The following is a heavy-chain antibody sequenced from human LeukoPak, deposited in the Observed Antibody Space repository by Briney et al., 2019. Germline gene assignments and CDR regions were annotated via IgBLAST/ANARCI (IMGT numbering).Heavy chain of an antibody. CDR3: AKDEWQAGEFSVGWYFDY. D-gene: IGHD3-10*01. J-gene: IGHJ4*02. CDR1: GFTFSSYS. CDR2: ISSSSSYI. V-gene: IGHV3-21*04. Sequence: PGGSLRLSCAASGFTFSSYSMNWVRQAPGKGLEWVSSISSSSSYIYYADSVKGRFTISRDNAKNSLYLQMNSLRAEDTAVYYCAKDEWQAGEFSVGWYFDYWGQGTLVTVSS.